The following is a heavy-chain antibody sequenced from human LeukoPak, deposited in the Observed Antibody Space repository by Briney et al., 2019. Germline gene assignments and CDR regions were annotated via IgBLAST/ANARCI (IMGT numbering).Heavy chain of an antibody. CDR2: ISGSGGST. J-gene: IGHJ4*02. CDR3: AKDRGSSWYEY. D-gene: IGHD6-13*01. V-gene: IGHV3-23*01. Sequence: GGSLRLSCAASGFTFSSYAMSWVRQAPGKGLEWVSAISGSGGSTYYADSVKGRFTISRDNSKNTLYLQMDSLRAEDTAVYYCAKDRGSSWYEYWGQGTLVTVSS. CDR1: GFTFSSYA.